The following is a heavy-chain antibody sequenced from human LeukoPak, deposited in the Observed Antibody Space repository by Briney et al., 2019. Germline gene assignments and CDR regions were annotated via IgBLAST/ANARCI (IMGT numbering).Heavy chain of an antibody. V-gene: IGHV4-34*01. Sequence: SETLSLTCAVYGGSFSGYYWSWIRQPPGKGLEWVGEINHSGSTNYNPSLKSRVTISVDTSKNQFSLKLSSVTAADTAVYYCARGLSTVTKRLYYFDYRGQGTLGPVS. D-gene: IGHD4-17*01. J-gene: IGHJ4*02. CDR1: GGSFSGYY. CDR3: ARGLSTVTKRLYYFDY. CDR2: INHSGST.